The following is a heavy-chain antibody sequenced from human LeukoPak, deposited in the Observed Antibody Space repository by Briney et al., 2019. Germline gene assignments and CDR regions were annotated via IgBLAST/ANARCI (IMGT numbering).Heavy chain of an antibody. V-gene: IGHV3-13*01. J-gene: IGHJ4*02. CDR2: IGTAGDT. CDR3: AKEQGSSWSRSFDY. CDR1: GFTFSSYD. Sequence: PGGSLRLSCAASGFTFSSYDMHWVRQATGKGLEWVSAIGTAGDTYYPGSVKGRFTISRDNSKNTLYLQMNSLRAEDTAVYYCAKEQGSSWSRSFDYWGQGTLVTVSS. D-gene: IGHD6-13*01.